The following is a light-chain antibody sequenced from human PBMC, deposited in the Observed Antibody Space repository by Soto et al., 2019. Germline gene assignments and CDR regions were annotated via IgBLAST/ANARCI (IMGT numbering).Light chain of an antibody. CDR2: EVT. Sequence: QTVPTQPASQTGTPCQLISISHTGTKSDIGAYDYVSWFQQHPCKAPKLMISEVTNRPSGISNHFSGSKSGNTAYPTISGLQVEGEAEYFCFSFTTTSTHVFGTGTKVTVL. J-gene: IGLJ1*01. V-gene: IGLV2-14*01. CDR1: KSDIGAYDY. CDR3: FSFTTTSTHV.